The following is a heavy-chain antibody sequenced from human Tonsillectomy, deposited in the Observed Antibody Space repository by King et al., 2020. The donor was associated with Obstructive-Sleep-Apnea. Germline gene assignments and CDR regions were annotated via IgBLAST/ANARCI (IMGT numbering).Heavy chain of an antibody. V-gene: IGHV4-39*07. CDR1: GGSISSSSYY. CDR2: IYYSGST. D-gene: IGHD6-13*01. CDR3: ARWGYSSSWYGFDY. J-gene: IGHJ4*02. Sequence: LQLQESGPGLVKPSETLSLTCTVSGGSISSSSYYWGWIRQPPGKGLEWIGSIYYSGSTYYNPSLESRVTISVDTSKNQFSLKLSSVTAADTAVYYCARWGYSSSWYGFDYWGQGTLVTVSS.